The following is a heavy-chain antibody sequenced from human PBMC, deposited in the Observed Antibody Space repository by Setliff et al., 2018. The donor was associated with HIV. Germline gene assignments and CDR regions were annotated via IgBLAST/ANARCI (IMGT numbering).Heavy chain of an antibody. Sequence: SVKVSCKASGYTFTTYGINWVRQAPGQGLEWMAGTIPKFGTSNYAHKFQGRMTITADESTSTAYMELTGLRSEDTAVYYCANLRGEEAGNFYYFYFGLDVWGQGTTVTVSS. D-gene: IGHD2-21*02. CDR1: GYTFTTYG. CDR3: ANLRGEEAGNFYYFYFGLDV. V-gene: IGHV1-69*13. J-gene: IGHJ6*02. CDR2: TIPKFGTS.